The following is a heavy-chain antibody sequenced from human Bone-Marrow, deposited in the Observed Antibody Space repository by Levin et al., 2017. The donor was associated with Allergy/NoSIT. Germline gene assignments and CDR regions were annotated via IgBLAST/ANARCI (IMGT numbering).Heavy chain of an antibody. Sequence: PGGSLRLSCAASGFTFTDYWMHWVRQAPGKGLVWLSYINPDGDGPRYADSVKGRFSISRDNARNTVFLQMNSLTAEDTAVYYCVRDSVGPTPLDFWGRGTLVTVSS. V-gene: IGHV3-74*01. CDR2: INPDGDGP. CDR3: VRDSVGPTPLDF. J-gene: IGHJ4*02. D-gene: IGHD2-15*01. CDR1: GFTFTDYW.